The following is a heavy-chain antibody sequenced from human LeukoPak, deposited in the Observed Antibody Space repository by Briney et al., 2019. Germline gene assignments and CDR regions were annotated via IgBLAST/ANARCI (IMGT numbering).Heavy chain of an antibody. V-gene: IGHV4-59*08. D-gene: IGHD3-10*01. Sequence: KPSETLSLTCTVSGGSISTYYWSWIRQPPGKGLEWIGSIYFSGTTTYNSSLKSRVTISVDTSKNQFSLKLSSVTAADTAVYYCARSITLVRGVIAAFDIWGQGTMVTVSS. J-gene: IGHJ3*02. CDR1: GGSISTYY. CDR2: IYFSGTT. CDR3: ARSITLVRGVIAAFDI.